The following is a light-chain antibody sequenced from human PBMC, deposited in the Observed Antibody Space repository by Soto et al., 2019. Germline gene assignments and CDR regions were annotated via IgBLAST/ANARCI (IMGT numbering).Light chain of an antibody. CDR1: SSNIGSNY. V-gene: IGLV1-51*01. Sequence: QSVLTQPPSVSAAPGQKVTISCSGSSSNIGSNYVSWYQHLPGTAPKLLIYDNNKRPSGIPDRFSGSQSGTSATLGITGLQTGDEADYYCGTWDSSLSVVVFGGGTKVTVL. CDR2: DNN. CDR3: GTWDSSLSVVV. J-gene: IGLJ2*01.